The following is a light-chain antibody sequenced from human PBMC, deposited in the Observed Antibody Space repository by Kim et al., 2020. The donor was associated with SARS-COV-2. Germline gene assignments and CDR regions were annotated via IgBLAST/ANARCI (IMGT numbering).Light chain of an antibody. CDR2: ENS. CDR3: AAWDDSLSGWV. CDR1: SSNIGSNY. Sequence: GQRVTISCSGSSSNIGSNYVYWYQQLPGTAPKLLIYENSQRPSGVPDRFSGSKSGTSASLAISGLRSEDEADYYCAAWDDSLSGWVFGGGTKLTVL. J-gene: IGLJ3*02. V-gene: IGLV1-47*01.